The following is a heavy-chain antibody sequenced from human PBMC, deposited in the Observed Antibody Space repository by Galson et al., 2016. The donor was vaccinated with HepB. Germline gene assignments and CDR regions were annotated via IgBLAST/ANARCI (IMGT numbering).Heavy chain of an antibody. V-gene: IGHV3-23*01. Sequence: SLRLSCAASGFTFSSYAMSWVRQAPGTGLEWVSAISGSGGSTYYADSVKGRFTIARDNSKNTLYLQMNSLRAEETAVYYCAKVKTGGDYDFWSLDYWGQGTLVTVSS. J-gene: IGHJ4*02. CDR3: AKVKTGGDYDFWSLDY. D-gene: IGHD3-3*01. CDR1: GFTFSSYA. CDR2: ISGSGGST.